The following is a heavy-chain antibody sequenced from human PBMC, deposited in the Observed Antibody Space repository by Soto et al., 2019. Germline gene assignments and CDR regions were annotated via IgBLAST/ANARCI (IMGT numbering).Heavy chain of an antibody. CDR1: GFTVSSNY. Sequence: LGGSLRLSCAASGFTVSSNYMTWVRQAPGKGLEWVSIIYSGGTTYYADSVKGRFTISRDNSKNTLFLQMNSLRAEDTAMYYCARGSSSKTYFDYWGQGTLVTVSS. CDR3: ARGSSSKTYFDY. CDR2: IYSGGTT. V-gene: IGHV3-53*01. J-gene: IGHJ4*02. D-gene: IGHD6-13*01.